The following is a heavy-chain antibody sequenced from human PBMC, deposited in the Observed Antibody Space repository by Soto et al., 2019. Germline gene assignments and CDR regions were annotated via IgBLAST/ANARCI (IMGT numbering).Heavy chain of an antibody. CDR3: ARDLRDSSGYPYYYYYGMDV. Sequence: SETLSLTCTVSGGSISSYYWSWIRQPPGKGLEWIGYIYYSGSTNYNPSPKSRVTMSVDTSKNQFSLKLSSVTAADTAVYYCARDLRDSSGYPYYYYYGMDVWGQGTTVTVSS. J-gene: IGHJ6*02. V-gene: IGHV4-59*01. CDR1: GGSISSYY. D-gene: IGHD3-22*01. CDR2: IYYSGST.